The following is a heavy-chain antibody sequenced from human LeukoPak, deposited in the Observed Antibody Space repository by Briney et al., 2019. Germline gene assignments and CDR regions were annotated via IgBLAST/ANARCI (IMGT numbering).Heavy chain of an antibody. V-gene: IGHV3-9*01. D-gene: IGHD3-22*01. CDR2: ISWNSGSI. Sequence: GGSLRLSCAASGFTFDDYAMHWVRQAPGKGLEWVSGISWNSGSIGYADSVKGRFTISRDNAKNSLYLQMNSLRAEDTALYYCAKEPSYYDSSCYLDYWGQGTLVTVSS. CDR3: AKEPSYYDSSCYLDY. CDR1: GFTFDDYA. J-gene: IGHJ4*02.